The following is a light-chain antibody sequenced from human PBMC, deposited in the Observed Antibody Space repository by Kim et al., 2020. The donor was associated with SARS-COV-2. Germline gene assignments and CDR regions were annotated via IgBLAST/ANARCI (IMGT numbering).Light chain of an antibody. CDR1: SGSIASNY. V-gene: IGLV6-57*04. CDR3: QSYDSSNPDWV. J-gene: IGLJ3*02. Sequence: NFMLTQPHSVSESPGKTVTISCTRSSGSIASNYVQWYQQRPGSAPTTVIYEDNQRPSGVPDRFSGSIDRSSNSASLTISGLKTEDEADYYCQSYDSSNPDWVFGGGTKLTVL. CDR2: EDN.